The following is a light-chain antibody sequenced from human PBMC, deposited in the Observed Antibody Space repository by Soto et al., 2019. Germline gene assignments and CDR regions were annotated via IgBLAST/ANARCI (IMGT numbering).Light chain of an antibody. CDR2: GAS. J-gene: IGKJ3*01. Sequence: DTVLTQSPGTLSLSPGERATLSCRASQSVSSRSLAWYQQKPGQAPRLLIYGASSRATGIPDRFSGSGSGTDFTLTISRLEPEDFAVYYCQQYGTSPLTFGPGTKVDI. V-gene: IGKV3-20*01. CDR3: QQYGTSPLT. CDR1: QSVSSRS.